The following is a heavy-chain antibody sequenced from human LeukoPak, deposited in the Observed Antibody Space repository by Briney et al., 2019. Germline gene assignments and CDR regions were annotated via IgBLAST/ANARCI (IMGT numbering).Heavy chain of an antibody. Sequence: GGSLRLSCAASGFTFSSYGMHWVRQAPGKGLEWVAVISYDGSNKYYADSVKGRFTISRDNSKNTLYLQMNSLRAEDTAVYYCAKGRGSSGWYREDAFDIWGQGTMVTVSS. CDR1: GFTFSSYG. J-gene: IGHJ3*02. V-gene: IGHV3-30*18. D-gene: IGHD6-19*01. CDR3: AKGRGSSGWYREDAFDI. CDR2: ISYDGSNK.